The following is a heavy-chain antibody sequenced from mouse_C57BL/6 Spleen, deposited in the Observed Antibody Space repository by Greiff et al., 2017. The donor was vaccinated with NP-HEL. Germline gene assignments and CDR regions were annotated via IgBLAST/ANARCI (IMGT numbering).Heavy chain of an antibody. Sequence: VKLQESGPELVKPGASVKISCKASGYAFSSSWMNWVKQRPGKGLEWIGRIYPGDGDTNYNGKFKGKATLTADKSSSTAYMQLSSLTSEDSAVYFCARTFTTVVANLDYWGQGTTLTVSS. CDR1: GYAFSSSW. D-gene: IGHD1-1*01. CDR2: IYPGDGDT. CDR3: ARTFTTVVANLDY. J-gene: IGHJ2*01. V-gene: IGHV1-82*01.